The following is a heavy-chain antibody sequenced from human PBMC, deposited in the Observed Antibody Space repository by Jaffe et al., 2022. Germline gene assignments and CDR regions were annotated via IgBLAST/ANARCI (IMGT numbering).Heavy chain of an antibody. D-gene: IGHD6-19*01. CDR2: ISSSGSTI. V-gene: IGHV3-48*03. CDR1: GFTFSSYE. CDR3: ASSSGSGWYGSEPGDGYFDY. Sequence: EVQLVESGGGLVQPGGSLRLSCAASGFTFSSYEMNWVRQAPGKGLEWVSYISSSGSTIYYADSVKGRFTISRDNAKNSLYLQMNSLRAEDTAVYYCASSSGSGWYGSEPGDGYFDYWGQGTLVTVSS. J-gene: IGHJ4*02.